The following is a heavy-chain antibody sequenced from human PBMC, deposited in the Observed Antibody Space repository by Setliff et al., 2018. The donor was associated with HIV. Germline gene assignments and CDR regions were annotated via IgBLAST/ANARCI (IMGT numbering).Heavy chain of an antibody. CDR2: IHSGVSSP. CDR3: ARPGRSNYWDSFDY. J-gene: IGHJ4*02. D-gene: IGHD3-10*01. V-gene: IGHV3-23*03. Sequence: GGSLRLSCAASGFTFSTYAMSWVRQAPGKGLEWVSVIHSGVSSPYYADSVKGRFTVARDNSKNTLYLQMNSLRAEDTAMYYCARPGRSNYWDSFDYWGQGILVT. CDR1: GFTFSTYA.